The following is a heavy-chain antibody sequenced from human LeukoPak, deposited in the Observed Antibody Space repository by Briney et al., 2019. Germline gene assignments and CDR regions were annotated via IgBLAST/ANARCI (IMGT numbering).Heavy chain of an antibody. J-gene: IGHJ4*02. CDR2: INSDGTRT. D-gene: IGHD2-8*01. CDR3: TKGVKMVFND. Sequence: PGGSLRLSCAASGFTFSTYWMHWVRQAPGKGLVWVSRINSDGTRTTYADSVKGRFTVSRDNGKNLVYLEMNSLRVDDTAVYYCTKGVKMVFNDWGQGALVTVSS. V-gene: IGHV3-74*01. CDR1: GFTFSTYW.